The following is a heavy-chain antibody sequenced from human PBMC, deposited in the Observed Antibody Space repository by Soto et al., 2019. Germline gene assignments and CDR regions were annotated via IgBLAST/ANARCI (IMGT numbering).Heavy chain of an antibody. CDR2: IYYSGST. Sequence: PSETLSLTCTVSGGSISSYYWSWIRQPPGKGLEWIGYIYYSGSTYYNPSLKSRVTISVDTSKNQFSLKLSSVTAADTAVYYCASFAMVRGVIPGGFDYWGKGTLVTVSS. D-gene: IGHD3-10*01. V-gene: IGHV4-59*12. CDR3: ASFAMVRGVIPGGFDY. CDR1: GGSISSYY. J-gene: IGHJ4*02.